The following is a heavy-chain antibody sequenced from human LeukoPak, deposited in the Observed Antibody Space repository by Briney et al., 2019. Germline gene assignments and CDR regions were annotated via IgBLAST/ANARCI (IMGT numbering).Heavy chain of an antibody. D-gene: IGHD3-10*01. J-gene: IGHJ4*02. Sequence: PGGSLRLSCAASGFTFSSYSMNWVRRAPGKGLEWVSSISSSSNYIYYADSLKGRFTISRDSAKNSLYLQMNSLRAEDTAVYYCARDNRGLGEAFDYWGQGTLVTVSS. CDR3: ARDNRGLGEAFDY. V-gene: IGHV3-21*01. CDR1: GFTFSSYS. CDR2: ISSSSNYI.